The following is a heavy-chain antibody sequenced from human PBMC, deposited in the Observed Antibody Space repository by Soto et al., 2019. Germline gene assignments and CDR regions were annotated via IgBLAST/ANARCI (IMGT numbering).Heavy chain of an antibody. V-gene: IGHV4-4*07. Sequence: QVQVKESGPGLVKPSETLSLTCTVSGGSITAYSWSWIRQSAGKGLEWLGRISINGNSHYHPSLSSRDTMSIETSKNKFSLNVGSVTAADTGVYYCARESGDNWTYEVDWGQGTLVTVSS. CDR2: ISINGNS. CDR1: GGSITAYS. D-gene: IGHD1-7*01. J-gene: IGHJ4*02. CDR3: ARESGDNWTYEVD.